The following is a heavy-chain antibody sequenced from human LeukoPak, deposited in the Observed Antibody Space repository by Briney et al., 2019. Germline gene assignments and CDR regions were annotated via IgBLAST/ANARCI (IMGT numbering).Heavy chain of an antibody. CDR1: GFTFSTYG. CDR2: ISYDGSNK. D-gene: IGHD6-19*01. V-gene: IGHV3-30*03. J-gene: IGHJ4*02. CDR3: ARSDSGWYY. Sequence: PGGSLRLSCAASGFTFSTYGMHWVRQAPGKGLEWVAVISYDGSNKYYTDSVKGRFTISRDNSKNTLYLQMNSLRAEDTAVYYCARSDSGWYYWGQGTLVTVSS.